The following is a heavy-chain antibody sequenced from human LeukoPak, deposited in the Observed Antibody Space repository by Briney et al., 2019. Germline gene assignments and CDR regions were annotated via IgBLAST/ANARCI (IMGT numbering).Heavy chain of an antibody. CDR2: IRSKAYGGTT. CDR1: GFTFGDYA. D-gene: IGHD4-17*01. V-gene: IGHV3-49*04. CDR3: TREGSWRDYGATSVRTDI. Sequence: GGSLRLSCTASGFTFGDYAMSWVRQAPGKGLEWVGFIRSKAYGGTTEYAASVKGRFTISRDDSKSIAYLQMNSLKTEDTAVYYCTREGSWRDYGATSVRTDIWGQGTMVTVSS. J-gene: IGHJ3*02.